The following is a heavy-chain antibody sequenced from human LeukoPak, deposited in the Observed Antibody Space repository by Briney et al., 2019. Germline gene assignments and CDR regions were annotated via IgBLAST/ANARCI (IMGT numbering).Heavy chain of an antibody. CDR2: IYYSGST. J-gene: IGHJ4*02. Sequence: PSETLSLTCTVSGGSISSSSYYWGWIRQPPGKGLEWIGSIYYSGSTYYNPSLKSRVTISVDTPKNQFSLKLSSVTAADTAVYYCASTIYLYYYDSSGYYSLPFDYWGQGTLVTVSS. CDR3: ASTIYLYYYDSSGYYSLPFDY. CDR1: GGSISSSSYY. D-gene: IGHD3-22*01. V-gene: IGHV4-39*01.